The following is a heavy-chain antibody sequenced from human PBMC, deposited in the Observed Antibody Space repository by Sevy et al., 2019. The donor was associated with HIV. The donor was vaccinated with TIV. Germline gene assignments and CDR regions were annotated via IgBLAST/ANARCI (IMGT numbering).Heavy chain of an antibody. J-gene: IGHJ6*02. CDR3: ARAGGYGWDF. Sequence: GGSLRLSCAASGFTFENYWMTWVRQAPGKGLEWVANIKPDGSESYYLDSVKGRFTFSRDNTKNSLFLQMNNMKAEDTAIYDCARAGGYGWDFWGQGTMVTVSS. CDR2: IKPDGSES. D-gene: IGHD3-10*01. V-gene: IGHV3-7*01. CDR1: GFTFENYW.